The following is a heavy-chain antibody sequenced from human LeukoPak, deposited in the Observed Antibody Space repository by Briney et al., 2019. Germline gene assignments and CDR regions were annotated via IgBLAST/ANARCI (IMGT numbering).Heavy chain of an antibody. CDR3: ISVSVGATTGPPDY. Sequence: PGRSLRLSCAASGFTFSDGMHWVRQAPGKGLEWVAFISYAGSNEHYADSVKGRFTISRDDSKNTAYLQMNSLKTEDTAVYYCISVSVGATTGPPDYWGQGTLVTVSS. J-gene: IGHJ4*02. D-gene: IGHD1-26*01. CDR1: GFTFSDG. V-gene: IGHV3-30*03. CDR2: ISYAGSNE.